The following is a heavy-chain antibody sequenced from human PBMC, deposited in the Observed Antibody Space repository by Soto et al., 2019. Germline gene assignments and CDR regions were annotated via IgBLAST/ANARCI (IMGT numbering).Heavy chain of an antibody. Sequence: GGSLRLSCAASGFTFSSYDMSWVRQAPGKGLEWVSAISGSGVSTYYADSVKGRFSISRDKSKNTLYLQMNSLRAEDTAVYYCAKHSGTSRFDYWGQGTLVTVSS. D-gene: IGHD1-26*01. V-gene: IGHV3-23*01. CDR2: ISGSGVST. CDR1: GFTFSSYD. J-gene: IGHJ4*02. CDR3: AKHSGTSRFDY.